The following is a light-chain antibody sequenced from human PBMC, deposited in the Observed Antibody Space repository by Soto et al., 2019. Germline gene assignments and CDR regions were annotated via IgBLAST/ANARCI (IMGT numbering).Light chain of an antibody. CDR2: KVS. Sequence: DVVMTQSPLSLPVTLGQPASISCSSSQGLVHSDGNTYLNWFQQRPGQSPRRLIDKVSNRNPGVPDRFSGSGSGTHFTLKISRVEAEEVGVYYCRQGTHWPLTFGQGTKVEIK. CDR1: QGLVHSDGNTY. V-gene: IGKV2-30*02. J-gene: IGKJ1*01. CDR3: RQGTHWPLT.